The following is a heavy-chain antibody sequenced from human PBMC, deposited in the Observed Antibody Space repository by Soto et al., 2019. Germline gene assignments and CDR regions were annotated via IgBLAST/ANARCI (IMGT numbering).Heavy chain of an antibody. D-gene: IGHD2-21*02. Sequence: VGSLRLSCAASGFTFNTYGMTWVRQAPGKGLEWVSTVSGSGGGTYYADSVKGRFTISRVNSKNTMYLQMSNLRAEDTAVYFCARIGPYCGGDCYPDFDFWGLGTPVTVSS. CDR2: VSGSGGGT. CDR3: ARIGPYCGGDCYPDFDF. J-gene: IGHJ4*02. CDR1: GFTFNTYG. V-gene: IGHV3-23*01.